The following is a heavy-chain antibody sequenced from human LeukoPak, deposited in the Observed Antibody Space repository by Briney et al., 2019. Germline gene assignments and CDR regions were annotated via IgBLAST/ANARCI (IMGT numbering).Heavy chain of an antibody. D-gene: IGHD6-13*01. CDR3: ARVLEEYSSSSFDY. J-gene: IGHJ4*02. Sequence: SETLSLTCTVSGGSISSYYWSWIRQPPGKGLEWIGYIYYSGSTNYNPSLKSRVTISVDTSKNQFSLKLSSVTAADTAEYYCARVLEEYSSSSFDYWGQGTLVTVSS. CDR1: GGSISSYY. CDR2: IYYSGST. V-gene: IGHV4-59*01.